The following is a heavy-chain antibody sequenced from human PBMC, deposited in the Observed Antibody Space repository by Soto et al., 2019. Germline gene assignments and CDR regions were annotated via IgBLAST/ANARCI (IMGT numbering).Heavy chain of an antibody. D-gene: IGHD3-3*01. V-gene: IGHV3-9*01. Sequence: EVQLVESGGGLVQPDRSLRLSCAASGFTFDDYAMHWVRQAPGKGLEWVSGISWNSGSIGYADSVKGRFTISRDNAKNSLYLQMNSLRAEDTALYYCAKDIRDYDFWSGYVNWGQGTLVTVSS. J-gene: IGHJ4*02. CDR1: GFTFDDYA. CDR3: AKDIRDYDFWSGYVN. CDR2: ISWNSGSI.